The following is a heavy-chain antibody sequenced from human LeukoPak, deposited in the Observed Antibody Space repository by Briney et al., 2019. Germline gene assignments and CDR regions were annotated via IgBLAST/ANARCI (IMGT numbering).Heavy chain of an antibody. CDR2: INHSGST. Sequence: PSETLSLTCAVYGGSFSGYYWSWIRQPPGKGLEWIGEINHSGSTNYNPSLKSRVTISVDTSKNQFSLKLSSVTAADTAVYYCARGGGTAMVHHYYYYYGMDVRGQGTTVTVSS. CDR3: ARGGGTAMVHHYYYYYGMDV. J-gene: IGHJ6*02. D-gene: IGHD5-18*01. CDR1: GGSFSGYY. V-gene: IGHV4-34*01.